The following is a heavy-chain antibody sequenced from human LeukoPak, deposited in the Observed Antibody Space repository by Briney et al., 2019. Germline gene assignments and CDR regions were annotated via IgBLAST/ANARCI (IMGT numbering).Heavy chain of an antibody. CDR2: INHRGNT. CDR1: GGSFFGYH. D-gene: IGHD4-23*01. CDR3: ARDPTTVVTVPYYFDD. Sequence: PSETLSLTCAVFGGSFFGYHWNWIRQTPGKGLEWIGEINHRGNTNYNPSLESRVTISVDTSKNQFSLTLRSVTAADTAVYYCARDPTTVVTVPYYFDDWGQGTRVTVSS. J-gene: IGHJ4*03. V-gene: IGHV4-34*01.